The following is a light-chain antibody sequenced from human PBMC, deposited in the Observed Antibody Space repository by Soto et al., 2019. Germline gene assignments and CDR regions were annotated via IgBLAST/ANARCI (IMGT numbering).Light chain of an antibody. J-gene: IGKJ1*01. CDR2: AAY. CDR3: LQDYNYPWT. CDR1: QGIGHD. Sequence: AIQMTQSPSSLSASVGDRVTITCRASQGIGHDLGWYQEKPGRAPNLLIYAAYNLQSGVPSRFSGRGSGTDFTLTISSLQPEDFATYYCLQDYNYPWTFGQGTQVEIK. V-gene: IGKV1-6*01.